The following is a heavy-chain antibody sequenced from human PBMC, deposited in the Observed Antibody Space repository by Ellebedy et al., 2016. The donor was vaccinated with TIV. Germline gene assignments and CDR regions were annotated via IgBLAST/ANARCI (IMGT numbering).Heavy chain of an antibody. D-gene: IGHD3-16*01. V-gene: IGHV1-18*04. J-gene: IGHJ3*02. CDR2: ISAHNGNT. CDR1: GYTFTNYG. Sequence: AASVKVSCKASGYTFTNYGINWARQAPGQGLEWMGWISAHNGNTNYAQKLQGRVTMTTDTSTSTAYMELRSLRSDDTAVYYCARMLTAAAFDIWGQGTMVTVSS. CDR3: ARMLTAAAFDI.